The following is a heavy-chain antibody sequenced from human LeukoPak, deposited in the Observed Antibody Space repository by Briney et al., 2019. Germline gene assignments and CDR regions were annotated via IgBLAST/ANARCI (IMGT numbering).Heavy chain of an antibody. CDR3: AKGPQLYSGYHPDY. D-gene: IGHD3-22*01. CDR1: GFTFSSYA. J-gene: IGHJ4*02. V-gene: IGHV3-23*01. Sequence: GGSLRLSCAASGFTFSSYAMSWVRQAPGKGLEWVSTITGSDDSTYYADSVKGRFTISRDNSKSTLYLQMNGLRADDTAIYYCAKGPQLYSGYHPDYWGQGTLVTVSS. CDR2: ITGSDDST.